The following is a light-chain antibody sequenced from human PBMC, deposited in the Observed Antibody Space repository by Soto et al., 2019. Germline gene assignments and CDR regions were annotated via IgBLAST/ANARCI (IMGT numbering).Light chain of an antibody. Sequence: QSVLTQPPSASGTPGQRVTISCSGSSSNIGSSTVSWYQQLPGTAPKLLIYSNDQRPSGVPDRVSGSKSGTSASLAISGLQSEDEADYYCAAWDDSLSGAVFGGGTQLTVL. V-gene: IGLV1-44*01. CDR3: AAWDDSLSGAV. CDR2: SND. CDR1: SSNIGSST. J-gene: IGLJ7*01.